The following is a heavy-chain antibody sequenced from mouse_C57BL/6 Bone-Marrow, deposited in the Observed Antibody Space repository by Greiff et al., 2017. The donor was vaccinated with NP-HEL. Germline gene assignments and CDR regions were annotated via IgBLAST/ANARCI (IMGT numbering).Heavy chain of an antibody. Sequence: QVTLKESGAELARPGASVKLSCKASGYTFTSYGISWVKQRTGQGLEWIGEIYPRSGNTYYNEKFKGKATLTADKSSSTAYMELRSLTSEDSAVYFCARRENYYGSSTAWFAYWGQGTLVTVSA. CDR2: IYPRSGNT. CDR1: GYTFTSYG. V-gene: IGHV1-81*01. CDR3: ARRENYYGSSTAWFAY. D-gene: IGHD1-1*01. J-gene: IGHJ3*01.